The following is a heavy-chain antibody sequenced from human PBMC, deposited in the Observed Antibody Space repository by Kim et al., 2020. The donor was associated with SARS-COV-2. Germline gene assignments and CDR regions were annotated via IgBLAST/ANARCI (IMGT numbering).Heavy chain of an antibody. CDR1: GFTFSSYG. Sequence: GGSLRLSCAASGFTFSSYGMHWVRQAPGKGLEWVAVIWYDGSNKYYADSVKGRFTISRDNSKNTLYLQMNSLRAEDTAVYYCARALDAWGGNSEDRELDYWGQGTLVTVSS. V-gene: IGHV3-33*01. CDR3: ARALDAWGGNSEDRELDY. CDR2: IWYDGSNK. D-gene: IGHD2-21*02. J-gene: IGHJ4*02.